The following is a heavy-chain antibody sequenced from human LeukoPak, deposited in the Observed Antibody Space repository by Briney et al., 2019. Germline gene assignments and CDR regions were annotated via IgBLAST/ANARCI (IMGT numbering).Heavy chain of an antibody. CDR2: ISGSGGST. Sequence: GGSLRLSWAASGFTFSSYAMSWVRQAPGKGLEWVSAISGSGGSTYYADSVKGRFTISRDNSKNTLYLQMNSLRAEHTAVYYCASPYSSSWSSRYYFDYWGQGTLVTVSS. V-gene: IGHV3-23*01. J-gene: IGHJ4*02. D-gene: IGHD6-13*01. CDR1: GFTFSSYA. CDR3: ASPYSSSWSSRYYFDY.